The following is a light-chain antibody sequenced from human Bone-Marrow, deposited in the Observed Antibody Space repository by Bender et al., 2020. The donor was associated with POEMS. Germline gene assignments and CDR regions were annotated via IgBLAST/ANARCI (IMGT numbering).Light chain of an antibody. Sequence: QSALTQPASVSGSPGQSITISCTGSSIDVGVYNFVSWYQQHPGKAPKLMIYDVYNRPSGVSSRFSGSKSGNTASLTVSGLQTEDEADYYCSSYAGTNDLIFGGGTRLTVL. J-gene: IGLJ2*01. CDR2: DVY. V-gene: IGLV2-14*01. CDR1: SIDVGVYNF. CDR3: SSYAGTNDLI.